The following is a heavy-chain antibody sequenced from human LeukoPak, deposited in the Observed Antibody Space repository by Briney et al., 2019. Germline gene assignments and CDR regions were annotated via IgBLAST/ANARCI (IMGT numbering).Heavy chain of an antibody. J-gene: IGHJ4*01. V-gene: IGHV4-34*01. CDR1: GGSFSGYY. CDR3: ARKRIVITFGGVIGLYFDY. CDR2: INHSGST. D-gene: IGHD3-16*02. Sequence: PSETLSLTCAVYGGSFSGYYWSWVRQPPGKGLEWIWEINHSGSTNYNPSLKSRVTISVDTSKNQFSLTLTSVTCEDTAVYSCARKRIVITFGGVIGLYFDYWGHGTLVTVSS.